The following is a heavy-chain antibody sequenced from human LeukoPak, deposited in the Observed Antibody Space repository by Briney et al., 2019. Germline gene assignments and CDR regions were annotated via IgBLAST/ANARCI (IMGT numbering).Heavy chain of an antibody. CDR1: GFTFSSYS. CDR2: ISSSSSYI. D-gene: IGHD7-27*01. J-gene: IGHJ4*02. V-gene: IGHV3-21*01. CDR3: ARRNWGLYYFDY. Sequence: GGSLRLSCAASGFTFSSYSMNWVRQAPGKGLEWVSSISSSSSYIYYADSVKGRFTISRDNAKNSLYLQMNSLRAEDTAVYYCARRNWGLYYFDYWGQGTLVTVCS.